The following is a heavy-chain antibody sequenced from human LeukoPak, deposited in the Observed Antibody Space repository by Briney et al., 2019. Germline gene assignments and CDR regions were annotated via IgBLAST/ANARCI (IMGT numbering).Heavy chain of an antibody. Sequence: SETLSLTCTVSGGSISSYYWSWIRQPPGKGLEWVGYIYYSGSTNYNPSLKSRVTISVDTFKNQFSLKLNSMTTADTAVYYCTRGAGWLIDYWGQGILVTVSS. V-gene: IGHV4-59*01. CDR1: GGSISSYY. CDR3: TRGAGWLIDY. CDR2: IYYSGST. J-gene: IGHJ4*02. D-gene: IGHD3-16*01.